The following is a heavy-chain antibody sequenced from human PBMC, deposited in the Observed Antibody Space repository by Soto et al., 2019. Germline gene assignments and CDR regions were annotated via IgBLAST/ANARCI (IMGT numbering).Heavy chain of an antibody. J-gene: IGHJ5*02. D-gene: IGHD3-10*01. CDR3: ARVLPAYYGSGTPLFDP. CDR1: GGSISSSNW. CDR2: IYHSGST. Sequence: QVQLQESGPGLVKPSGTLSLTCAVSGGSISSSNWWSWVRQPPGKGLEWIGEIYHSGSTNYNPSLKSRVTISVDKSKNQFSLKLSSVTAADTSVYYCARVLPAYYGSGTPLFDPWGQGTLVTVSS. V-gene: IGHV4-4*02.